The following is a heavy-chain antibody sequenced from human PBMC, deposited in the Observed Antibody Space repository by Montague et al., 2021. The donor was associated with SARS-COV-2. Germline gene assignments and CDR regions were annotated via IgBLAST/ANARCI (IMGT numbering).Heavy chain of an antibody. CDR2: IYSALYSDS. J-gene: IGHJ3*02. D-gene: IGHD4-17*01. CDR3: AMRGGALDAFDI. Sequence: SETLSLTCSVSGHAIKSNPYSWAWIRQPPGKGLEWVGRIYSALYSDSESWYNPSLKSRVTISVDTSKNQFSLKLSSVTAADTAVYYCAMRGGALDAFDIWGQGTMVIVSS. V-gene: IGHV4-39*01. CDR1: GHAIKSNPYS.